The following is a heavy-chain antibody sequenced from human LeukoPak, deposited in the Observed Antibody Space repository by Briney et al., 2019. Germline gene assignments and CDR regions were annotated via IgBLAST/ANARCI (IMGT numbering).Heavy chain of an antibody. CDR1: GGSISSYH. J-gene: IGHJ4*02. Sequence: ASETLSLTCTVSGGSISSYHWSWIRQPAGKGLEWIGRIYTSGSTNYNPSLKSRVTMSVDTSKNQFSLKLSSVTAADTAVYYCARTSSSWYGMGSFDYWGQGTLVTVSS. CDR3: ARTSSSWYGMGSFDY. CDR2: IYTSGST. V-gene: IGHV4-4*07. D-gene: IGHD6-13*01.